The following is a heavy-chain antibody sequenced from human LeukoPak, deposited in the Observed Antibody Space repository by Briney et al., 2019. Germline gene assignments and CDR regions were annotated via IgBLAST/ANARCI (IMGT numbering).Heavy chain of an antibody. V-gene: IGHV3-33*06. CDR1: GFTFSSYG. J-gene: IGHJ4*02. Sequence: GGSPRLSCAASGFTFSSYGMHWVRQAPGKGLEWVAVIWYDGSNKYYADSVKGRFTISRDNSKNTLYLQMNSLRAEDTAVYYCAKDQLDIVVVPAAIFGKAGYFDYWGQGTLVTVSS. CDR2: IWYDGSNK. D-gene: IGHD2-2*02. CDR3: AKDQLDIVVVPAAIFGKAGYFDY.